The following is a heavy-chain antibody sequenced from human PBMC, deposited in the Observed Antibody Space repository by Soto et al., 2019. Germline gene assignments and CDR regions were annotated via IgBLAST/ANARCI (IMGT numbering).Heavy chain of an antibody. CDR2: IYYSGST. Sequence: QLQLQESGPGLVKPSETLSLTCTVSGGSISSSSCYWGWIRQPPGKGLEWIGSIYYSGSTYYNPSLKSRVTISVDTSKNQFSLKLSSVTAADTAVYYCARHSPGSRGGAFDIWGQGTMVTVSS. V-gene: IGHV4-39*01. CDR1: GGSISSSSCY. CDR3: ARHSPGSRGGAFDI. D-gene: IGHD3-16*01. J-gene: IGHJ3*02.